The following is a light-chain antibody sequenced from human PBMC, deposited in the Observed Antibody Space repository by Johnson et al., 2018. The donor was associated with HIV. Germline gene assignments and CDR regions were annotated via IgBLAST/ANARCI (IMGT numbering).Light chain of an antibody. V-gene: IGLV1-51*02. Sequence: QLVLTQPPSVSAAPGQKVTFSCSGSNSNIGNNFVSWYQQFPGTAPRLLIYENNKRPSGIADRFSGSKSGTSATLGITGLQTGDEADYYCGTWDSSLSAHYVFGTGTKVTVL. J-gene: IGLJ1*01. CDR2: ENN. CDR1: NSNIGNNF. CDR3: GTWDSSLSAHYV.